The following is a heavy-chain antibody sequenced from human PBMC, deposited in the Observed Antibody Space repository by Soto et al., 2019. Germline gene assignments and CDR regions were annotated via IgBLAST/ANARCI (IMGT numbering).Heavy chain of an antibody. CDR2: FSGSGGDT. CDR3: AGHGGYSY. J-gene: IGHJ4*02. D-gene: IGHD4-17*01. V-gene: IGHV3-23*01. CDR1: GFTLRTNG. Sequence: GGSLRLSCAATGFTLRTNGMSWVRQAPGKGLEWVSSFSGSGGDTWYADSLKGRFTISRDNSKNTVYLQMNSLRAEDTALYYCAGHGGYSYLGQGTLVTVSS.